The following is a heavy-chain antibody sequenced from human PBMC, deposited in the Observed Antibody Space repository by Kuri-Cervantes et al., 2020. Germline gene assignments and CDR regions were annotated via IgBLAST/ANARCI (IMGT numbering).Heavy chain of an antibody. CDR3: AREVAVARGAFDI. D-gene: IGHD6-19*01. CDR2: IDRRGST. V-gene: IGHV4-34*01. Sequence: SETLSLTCAVYGGSFSGYYWSWIRQPPGKGLEWIGEIDRRGSTNYNPSLKSRVTASVDTSKNQFSLRLSSVTAADTAVYYCAREVAVARGAFDIRGQGTMVTVSS. J-gene: IGHJ3*02. CDR1: GGSFSGYY.